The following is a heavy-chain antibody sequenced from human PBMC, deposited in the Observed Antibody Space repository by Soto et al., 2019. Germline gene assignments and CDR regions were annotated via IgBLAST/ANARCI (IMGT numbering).Heavy chain of an antibody. D-gene: IGHD4-17*01. V-gene: IGHV3-23*01. Sequence: EVQLLESGGALVQPRRSLRLSCAASGFSFKNYALSWVRQAPGKGLEGVSPFRAGGRAYYAASVQRRFTIARDSSQNTVHLQIRNLRPEDTAVYYCAKESLPEHYGDTLFDYWGQGTRVTVSS. CDR2: FRAGGRA. CDR1: GFSFKNYA. J-gene: IGHJ4*02. CDR3: AKESLPEHYGDTLFDY.